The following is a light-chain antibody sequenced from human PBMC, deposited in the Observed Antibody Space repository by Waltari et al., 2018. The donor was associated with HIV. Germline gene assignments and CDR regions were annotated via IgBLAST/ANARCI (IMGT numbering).Light chain of an antibody. CDR2: LGS. V-gene: IGKV2-28*01. CDR3: MQALQTPRT. Sequence: LVSPGEPASVSCVSSQSLLHANGYQYLDWYLQKPGQTPQLLIYLGSNRASGIPDRFSGSSSGTNFTLNISRVEADDVGTYYCMQALQTPRTFGGGTKVQIK. J-gene: IGKJ4*01. CDR1: QSLLHANGYQY.